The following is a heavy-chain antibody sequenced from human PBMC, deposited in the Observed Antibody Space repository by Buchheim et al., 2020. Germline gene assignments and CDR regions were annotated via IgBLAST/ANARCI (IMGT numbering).Heavy chain of an antibody. CDR1: GGSISSSSYY. CDR3: AHRAAKGLTDFWSGYYSNYYYYYGMDV. CDR2: IYYSGST. Sequence: QLQLQESGPGLVKPSETLSLTCTVSGGSISSSSYYWGWIRQPPGKGLEWIGSIYYSGSTYYNPSLKSRVTISVDTSKNQFSLKLSSVTAADTAVYYCAHRAAKGLTDFWSGYYSNYYYYYGMDVWGQGTT. J-gene: IGHJ6*02. V-gene: IGHV4-39*01. D-gene: IGHD3-3*01.